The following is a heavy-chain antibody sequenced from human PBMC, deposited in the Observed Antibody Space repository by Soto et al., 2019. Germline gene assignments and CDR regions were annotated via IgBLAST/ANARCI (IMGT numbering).Heavy chain of an antibody. CDR2: INPNSGGT. D-gene: IGHD4-17*01. CDR3: ARGRWGDYGTGYYGMDV. V-gene: IGHV1-2*04. CDR1: GYTFTGYY. Sequence: ASVKVSCKASGYTFTGYYMHWVRQAPGQGLEWMGWINPNSGGTNYAQKFQGWVTMTRDTSISTAYMELSRLRSDDTAVYYCARGRWGDYGTGYYGMDVWAQGTTVTVSS. J-gene: IGHJ6*02.